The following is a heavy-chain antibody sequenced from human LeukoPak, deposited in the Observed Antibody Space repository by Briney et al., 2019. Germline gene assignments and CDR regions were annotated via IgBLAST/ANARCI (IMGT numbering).Heavy chain of an antibody. V-gene: IGHV3-30*12. CDR3: ARVSHAIIVVDDSFDM. J-gene: IGHJ3*02. CDR1: GFTLSTSG. Sequence: GGSLRLSCAASGFTLSTSGMHWVRQAPGKGLEWVALISYDESKKYYADSVKGRFTISRDNSKNTLYLQVSSLRDEDTAVYYRARVSHAIIVVDDSFDMWGQGTMVTVSS. CDR2: ISYDESKK. D-gene: IGHD3-22*01.